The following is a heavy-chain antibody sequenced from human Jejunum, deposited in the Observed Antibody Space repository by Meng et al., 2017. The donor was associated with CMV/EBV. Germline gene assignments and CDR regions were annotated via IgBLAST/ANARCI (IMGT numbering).Heavy chain of an antibody. CDR3: AGTATTGATRGMDV. D-gene: IGHD1-1*01. Sequence: GASINNFYWSWIRQPPGKGLEWIGYIYYSGSTNYDPSLNSRVTFSLDTSKNQFSLKLYSVTAADTAVYYCAGTATTGATRGMDVWGQGTTVTVSS. J-gene: IGHJ6*02. V-gene: IGHV4-59*01. CDR1: GASINNFY. CDR2: IYYSGST.